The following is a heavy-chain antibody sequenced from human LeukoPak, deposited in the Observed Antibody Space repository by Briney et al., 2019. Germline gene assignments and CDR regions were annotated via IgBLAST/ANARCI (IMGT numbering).Heavy chain of an antibody. Sequence: PGGSLRLSCAASGFTVSSYALHWVRQAPGKGLEWVAVISYDGSSKYYADSVKGRFTISRDNSKNTLYLQMNSLRAEDTAVYYCARAVGVYDSSGYYSFPPFDHWGQGILVTVSS. J-gene: IGHJ4*02. D-gene: IGHD3-22*01. CDR1: GFTVSSYA. V-gene: IGHV3-30-3*01. CDR2: ISYDGSSK. CDR3: ARAVGVYDSSGYYSFPPFDH.